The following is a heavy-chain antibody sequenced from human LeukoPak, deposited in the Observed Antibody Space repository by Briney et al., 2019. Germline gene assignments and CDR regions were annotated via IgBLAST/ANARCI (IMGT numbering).Heavy chain of an antibody. Sequence: GASVKVSCKASGYTFTGYSMRWVRQAPGQGLEWMGRINPNSGGTNYAQKFQGRVTMTRDTSISTVYMELRRLRSDDTAVYYCARDTSIWSSSDYWGQGTLVTVSS. CDR3: ARDTSIWSSSDY. CDR2: INPNSGGT. D-gene: IGHD2-2*01. J-gene: IGHJ4*02. V-gene: IGHV1-2*06. CDR1: GYTFTGYS.